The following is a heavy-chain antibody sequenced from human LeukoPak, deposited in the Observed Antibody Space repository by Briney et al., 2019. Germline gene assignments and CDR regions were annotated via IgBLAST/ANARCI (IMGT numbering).Heavy chain of an antibody. V-gene: IGHV4-38-2*02. CDR2: IYYSGST. J-gene: IGHJ6*03. D-gene: IGHD5-18*01. CDR3: ARLTVDTAMVSPGYYYYYYYMDV. Sequence: SETLSLTCTVSGYSISSSYYWGWIRQPPGKGLEWIGSIYYSGSTYYNPSLKSRVTISVDTSKNQFSLKLSSVTAADTAVYYCARLTVDTAMVSPGYYYYYYYMDVWGKGTTVTVSS. CDR1: GYSISSSYY.